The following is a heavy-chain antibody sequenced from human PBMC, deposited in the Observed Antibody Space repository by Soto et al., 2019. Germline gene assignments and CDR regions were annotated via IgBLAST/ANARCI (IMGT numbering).Heavy chain of an antibody. J-gene: IGHJ4*02. Sequence: EVQLLESGGGLVQPGGSLRLSCAASGFTFSSYAMSWVRQAPGKGLEWVSAISGSGGSTYYADSVKGRFTISRDNSKITLYLQMNSLRAEDTAVYYCAQSLGVIVMVDDYWGQGTLVTVSS. CDR3: AQSLGVIVMVDDY. V-gene: IGHV3-23*01. CDR2: ISGSGGST. D-gene: IGHD3-16*02. CDR1: GFTFSSYA.